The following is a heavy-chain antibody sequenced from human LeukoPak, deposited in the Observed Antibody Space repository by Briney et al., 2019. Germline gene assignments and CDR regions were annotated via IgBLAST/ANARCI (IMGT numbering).Heavy chain of an antibody. CDR3: ARGKLLWFGELLRYYYGMDV. Sequence: SETLSLTCDAYGGSFSGYYWSWIRQPPGKGLEWIGEINHSGSTNYNPSLKSRVTISVDTSKNQFSLKLSSVTAADTAVYYCARGKLLWFGELLRYYYGMDVWGKGTTVTVSS. J-gene: IGHJ6*04. CDR2: INHSGST. CDR1: GGSFSGYY. D-gene: IGHD3-10*01. V-gene: IGHV4-34*01.